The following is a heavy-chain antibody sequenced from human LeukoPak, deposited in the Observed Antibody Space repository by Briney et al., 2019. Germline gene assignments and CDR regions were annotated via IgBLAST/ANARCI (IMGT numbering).Heavy chain of an antibody. J-gene: IGHJ6*02. CDR1: GDSISSNTW. CDR3: ARRRIMSWFGGGKEYGMDV. V-gene: IGHV4-4*02. Sequence: SETLSLTCGVSGDSISSNTWWSWVRQAPGKGLEWIGEIYQNGITNYAPSLKSRVTISVDKSKKQFSLKVRSVTAADTAVYYCARRRIMSWFGGGKEYGMDVWGQGTTVIVSS. CDR2: IYQNGIT. D-gene: IGHD3-10*01.